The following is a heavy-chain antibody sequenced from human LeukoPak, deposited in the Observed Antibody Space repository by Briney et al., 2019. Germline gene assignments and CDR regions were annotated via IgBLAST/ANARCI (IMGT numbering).Heavy chain of an antibody. CDR2: ISSSSSTI. V-gene: IGHV3-48*04. CDR1: GFTFSSYS. CDR3: ARDRDSGSGSNFDY. D-gene: IGHD3-10*01. J-gene: IGHJ4*02. Sequence: GGSLRLSCAASGFTFSSYSINWVRQAPGKWLEWVSYISSSSSTIYYADSVKGRFTISRENAKNSLYLQMNSLRAEDTAVYYCARDRDSGSGSNFDYWGQGTLVTVSS.